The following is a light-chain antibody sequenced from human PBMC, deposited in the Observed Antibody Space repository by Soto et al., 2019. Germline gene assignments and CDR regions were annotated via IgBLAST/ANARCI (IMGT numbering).Light chain of an antibody. J-gene: IGLJ1*01. V-gene: IGLV2-11*01. CDR1: SSDVGGYDY. CDR3: CSYAGSSVYV. CDR2: DVT. Sequence: QSVLTQPRSVSGSPGQSVTISCTGTSSDVGGYDYVSWYQQHPGKAPKLMIYDVTKRPSGVPDRFSGSRSGNTASLTIPGLQAEDDADYYCCSYAGSSVYVFGTGTKVTVL.